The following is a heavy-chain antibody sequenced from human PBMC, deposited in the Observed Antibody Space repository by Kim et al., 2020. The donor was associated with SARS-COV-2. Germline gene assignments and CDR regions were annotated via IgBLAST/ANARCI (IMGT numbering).Heavy chain of an antibody. V-gene: IGHV3-48*03. J-gene: IGHJ5*02. CDR2: ISSSGSTI. CDR3: ARFDFGAKPIGFDP. CDR1: GFTFSSYE. Sequence: GGSLRLSCAASGFTFSSYEMNWVRQAPGKGLEWVSYISSSGSTIYYADSVKGRFTISRDNAKNSLYLQMNSLRAEDTAVYYCARFDFGAKPIGFDPWGQGTLVTVSS. D-gene: IGHD3-3*01.